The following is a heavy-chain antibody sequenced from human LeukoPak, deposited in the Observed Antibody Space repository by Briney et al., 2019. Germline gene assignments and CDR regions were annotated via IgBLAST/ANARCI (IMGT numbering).Heavy chain of an antibody. Sequence: SETLSLTCTVSGGSISSHYWSWIRQPPGKGLEWIGYIYYSGSTNYNPSLKSRVTISVDTSKNQFSLKLSSVTAADTAVYYCARTDYYDSSGYYGAAGAFDIWGQGTMVTVSP. CDR1: GGSISSHY. J-gene: IGHJ3*02. D-gene: IGHD3-22*01. CDR3: ARTDYYDSSGYYGAAGAFDI. V-gene: IGHV4-59*11. CDR2: IYYSGST.